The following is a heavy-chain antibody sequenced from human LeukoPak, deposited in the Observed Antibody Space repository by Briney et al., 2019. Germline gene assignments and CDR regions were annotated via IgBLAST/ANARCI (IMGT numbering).Heavy chain of an antibody. D-gene: IGHD6-13*01. CDR3: ARARIAAAGFDY. Sequence: KAGGSLRLSCAASGFTFSSYSMDWVRQAPGKGLEWVSSISSSSSYIYYADSVKGRFTISRDNAKNSLYLQMNSLRAEHTAVYYCARARIAAAGFDYWGQGTLVTVSS. CDR2: ISSSSSYI. CDR1: GFTFSSYS. J-gene: IGHJ4*02. V-gene: IGHV3-21*01.